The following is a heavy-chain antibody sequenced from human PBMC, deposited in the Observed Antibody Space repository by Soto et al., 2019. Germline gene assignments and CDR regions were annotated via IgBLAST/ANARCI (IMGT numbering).Heavy chain of an antibody. D-gene: IGHD4-17*01. Sequence: SETLSLTCTVSGGSISGFYWSWIRQPPGKGLEWIGYIFYSGNTNYNPSLMSRVTISVDTSKNQFSLKLRSVTAADTAVYYCARDSGYGDPFDYWGQGTLVTVS. V-gene: IGHV4-59*01. CDR2: IFYSGNT. CDR3: ARDSGYGDPFDY. J-gene: IGHJ4*02. CDR1: GGSISGFY.